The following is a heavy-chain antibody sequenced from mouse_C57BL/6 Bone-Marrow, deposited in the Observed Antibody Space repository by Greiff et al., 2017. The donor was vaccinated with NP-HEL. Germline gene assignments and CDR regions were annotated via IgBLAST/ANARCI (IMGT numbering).Heavy chain of an antibody. CDR2: INSDGGST. Sequence: DVMLVESGGGLVQPGESLKLSCESNEYEFPSHDMSWVRKTPEKRLELVAAINSDGGSTYYPDTMERRFIISRDNTKKTLYLQMSSLRSEDTALYYCARLIYYGYPYAMDYWGQGTSVTVSS. D-gene: IGHD2-2*01. CDR3: ARLIYYGYPYAMDY. CDR1: EYEFPSHD. V-gene: IGHV5-2*01. J-gene: IGHJ4*01.